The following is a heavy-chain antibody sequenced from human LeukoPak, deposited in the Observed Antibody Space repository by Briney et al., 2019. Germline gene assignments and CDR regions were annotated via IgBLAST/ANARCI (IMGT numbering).Heavy chain of an antibody. Sequence: GGSLRLSCAASGFTFSRNGMTWVRQAPGKGLEWVSAISGSGGNTYYADSVKGRFTISRDNSKNTVYLQMNNVRAEDTAVYYCAKDGAWLRFDDWGQGTLVTVSS. D-gene: IGHD5-12*01. V-gene: IGHV3-23*01. CDR2: ISGSGGNT. J-gene: IGHJ4*02. CDR1: GFTFSRNG. CDR3: AKDGAWLRFDD.